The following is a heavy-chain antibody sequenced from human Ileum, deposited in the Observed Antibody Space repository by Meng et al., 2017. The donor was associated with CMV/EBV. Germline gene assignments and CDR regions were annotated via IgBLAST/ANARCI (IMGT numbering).Heavy chain of an antibody. D-gene: IGHD3-16*01. V-gene: IGHV3-23*01. CDR1: GVTFSSYA. CDR3: ANGGLRYHFDY. CDR2: ISASGDST. Sequence: VELLESGGGLVQPGGSMGRSCAASGVTFSSYAMSWVRRAPGKGLEWVSAISASGDSTYYADSVKGRFTISRDNSKNTLYVQMNSLRADDTAAYYCANGGLRYHFDYWGQGTLVTVSS. J-gene: IGHJ4*02.